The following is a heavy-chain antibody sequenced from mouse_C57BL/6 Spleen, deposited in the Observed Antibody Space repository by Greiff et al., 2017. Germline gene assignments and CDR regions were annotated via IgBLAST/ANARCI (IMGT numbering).Heavy chain of an antibody. CDR2: IYPRSGNT. V-gene: IGHV1-81*01. D-gene: IGHD1-1*01. Sequence: VQLQQSGAELARPGASVKLSCKASGYTFTSYGISWVKQRTGQGLEWIGEIYPRSGNTYYNEKFKGKDTLPADKSSSTAYMELRSLTSEDYEVYICERGAVNNRVVDSDDWGKGTTVTV. J-gene: IGHJ2*01. CDR3: ERGAVNNRVVDSDD. CDR1: GYTFTSYG.